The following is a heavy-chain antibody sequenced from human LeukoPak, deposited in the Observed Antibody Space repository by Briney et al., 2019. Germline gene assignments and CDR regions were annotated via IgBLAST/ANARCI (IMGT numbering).Heavy chain of an antibody. CDR3: ARVQTGTRRYFDL. CDR2: IIPIFGTA. CDR1: GYTFTSYG. V-gene: IGHV1-69*13. J-gene: IGHJ2*01. D-gene: IGHD1-1*01. Sequence: GASVKVSCTASGYTFTSYGISWVRQAPGQGLEWMGGIIPIFGTANYAQKFQGRVAITADESTSTAYMELSSLRSEDTAVYYCARVQTGTRRYFDLWGRGTLVTVSS.